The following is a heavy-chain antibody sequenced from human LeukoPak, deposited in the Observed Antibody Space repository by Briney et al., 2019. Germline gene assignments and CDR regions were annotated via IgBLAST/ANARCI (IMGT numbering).Heavy chain of an antibody. CDR2: ISAHNGDT. J-gene: IGHJ4*02. D-gene: IGHD1-26*01. CDR3: ARVKARSGSYSLDY. V-gene: IGHV1-18*01. CDR1: GYTFTTYG. Sequence: GASVKVSCRASGYTFTTYGISWLRQAPGQRLEWMGWISAHNGDTNYAQRLQGRVTMTTDTATSTAYMELRSLRSDDTAVYYCARVKARSGSYSLDYWGQGTLVTVSS.